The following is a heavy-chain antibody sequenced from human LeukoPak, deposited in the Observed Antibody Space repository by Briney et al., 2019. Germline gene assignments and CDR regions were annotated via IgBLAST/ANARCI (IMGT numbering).Heavy chain of an antibody. CDR1: GGSISSGDYY. V-gene: IGHV4-30-4*08. D-gene: IGHD2-8*01. J-gene: IGHJ5*02. CDR3: ARERASYCTTNWCGNWFDP. CDR2: IYYSGST. Sequence: SETLSLTCTVSGGSISSGDYYWNWLRQPPGKGLEWIAFIYYSGSTDYNPSLKSRVTISVDTSKNQFSLKLTSVTAADTAVYYCARERASYCTTNWCGNWFDPWGQGTLVTVSS.